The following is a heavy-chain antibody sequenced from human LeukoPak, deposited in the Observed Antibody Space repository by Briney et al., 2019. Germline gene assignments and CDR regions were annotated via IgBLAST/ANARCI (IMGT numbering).Heavy chain of an antibody. D-gene: IGHD4-17*01. V-gene: IGHV3-33*01. CDR2: IWYDGSNK. J-gene: IGHJ3*02. CDR1: GFTFSSYG. Sequence: GGSLRLSCAASGFTFSSYGMHWVRQAPGKGLEWVAVIWYDGSNKYYADSVEGRFTISRDNSKNTPYLQMNSLRAEDTAVYYCAREGPYGDYAFDIWGQGTMVTVSS. CDR3: AREGPYGDYAFDI.